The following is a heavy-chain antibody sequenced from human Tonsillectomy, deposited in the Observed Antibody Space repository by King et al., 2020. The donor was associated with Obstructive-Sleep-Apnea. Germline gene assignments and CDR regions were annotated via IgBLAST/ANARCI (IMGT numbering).Heavy chain of an antibody. CDR2: IYPGDSDT. V-gene: IGHV5-51*01. Sequence: VQLVESGAEVKESGESLKISCKGSGYSFATYWIGWVRQMPGKGLEWMGIIYPGDSDTRYSPSFQGQVTLSADKSFSTAYLQWSSLQASDTAMYYCARGYDRNYFDYWGQGTLVTVSS. D-gene: IGHD5-12*01. CDR1: GYSFATYW. CDR3: ARGYDRNYFDY. J-gene: IGHJ4*02.